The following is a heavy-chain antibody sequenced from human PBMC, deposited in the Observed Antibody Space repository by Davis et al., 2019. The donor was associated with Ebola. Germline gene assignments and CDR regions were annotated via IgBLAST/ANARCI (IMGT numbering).Heavy chain of an antibody. CDR2: IIPIFGTA. D-gene: IGHD1-20*01. Sequence: SVKVSCKASGGTFSSYAISWVRQAPGQGLEWMGGIIPIFGTANYAQKFQGRVTITADESTSTAYMELSSLRSEDTAVYYCARGTEPWITGMGDVWGKGTTVTVSS. CDR1: GGTFSSYA. V-gene: IGHV1-69*13. CDR3: ARGTEPWITGMGDV. J-gene: IGHJ6*04.